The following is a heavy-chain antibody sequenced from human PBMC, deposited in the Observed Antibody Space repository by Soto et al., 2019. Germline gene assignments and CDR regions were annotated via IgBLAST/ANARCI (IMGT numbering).Heavy chain of an antibody. V-gene: IGHV4-39*01. Sequence: SETLSLTCAVSGGSISSGGYSWGWIRQPPGKGLEWIGSIYYSGSTYYNPSLKSRVTISVDTSKNQFSLKLSSVTAADTAVYYCASHSSSWYGGPYFDYWGQGTLVTVSS. CDR3: ASHSSSWYGGPYFDY. D-gene: IGHD6-13*01. CDR2: IYYSGST. J-gene: IGHJ4*02. CDR1: GGSISSGGYS.